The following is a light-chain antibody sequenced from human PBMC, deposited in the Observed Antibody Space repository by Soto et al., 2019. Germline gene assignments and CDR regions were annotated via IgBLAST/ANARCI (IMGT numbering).Light chain of an antibody. V-gene: IGKV3-20*01. CDR2: CAS. Sequence: EIVLTQSPGTLSLSPGERATLSCRASQSVSSSYLAWYQQKPGQAPRLHIYCASSRATGIPDRFRGSGSGTDFTLTISRLEPEDFAVYYCHQYGRSLFTCGPGTKVDIK. J-gene: IGKJ3*01. CDR3: HQYGRSLFT. CDR1: QSVSSSY.